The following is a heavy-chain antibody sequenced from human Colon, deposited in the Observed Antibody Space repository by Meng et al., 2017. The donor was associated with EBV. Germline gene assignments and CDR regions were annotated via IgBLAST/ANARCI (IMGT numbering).Heavy chain of an antibody. CDR2: VKPDGTST. CDR3: VRDRPSWT. V-gene: IGHV3-74*01. CDR1: GFTFSTYW. D-gene: IGHD3-3*01. J-gene: IGHJ5*02. Sequence: EVQGVESGGGSVQPGGSLRLSCAASGFTFSTYWMYWVRQVPGKGLIWVSRVKPDGTSTYYADSVRGRFTISRDNAKNTVYLQMNTLRAEDTAVYYCVRDRPSWTWGQGTLVTVSS.